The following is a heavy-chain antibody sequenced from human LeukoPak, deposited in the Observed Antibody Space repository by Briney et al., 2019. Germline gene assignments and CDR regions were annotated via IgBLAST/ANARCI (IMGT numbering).Heavy chain of an antibody. J-gene: IGHJ1*01. CDR1: GFTFSSYW. D-gene: IGHD3-22*01. V-gene: IGHV3-74*01. CDR2: IKSDGST. Sequence: GGSLRLSCAASGFTFSSYWMHWVRQAPRKRLLWVSRIKSDGSTNYADSVKGRFTISRDNAKNTLSLQMNSLRAEDTGVYYCARAPSEIGGYYPEYFRHWGQGTLVTVSS. CDR3: ARAPSEIGGYYPEYFRH.